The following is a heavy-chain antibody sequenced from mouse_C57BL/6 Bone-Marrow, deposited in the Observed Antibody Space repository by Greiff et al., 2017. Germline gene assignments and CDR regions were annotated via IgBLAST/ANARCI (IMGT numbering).Heavy chain of an antibody. CDR2: IDPENGDT. Sequence: EVQLQQSGAELVRPGASVKLSCTASGFNIKDDYMHWVKQRPEQGLEWIGWIDPENGDTEYASKFQGKATITADTSSTTAYLQLSSLTSEDTAVYDCNTFSGRSYAGVAYWGQGTLVTVSA. V-gene: IGHV14-4*01. J-gene: IGHJ3*01. CDR1: GFNIKDDY. CDR3: NTFSGRSYAGVAY. D-gene: IGHD1-1*01.